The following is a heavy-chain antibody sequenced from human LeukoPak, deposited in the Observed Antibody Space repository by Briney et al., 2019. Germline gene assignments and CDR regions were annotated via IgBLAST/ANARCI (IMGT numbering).Heavy chain of an antibody. CDR2: ISSSSSYI. CDR1: GFTFSSNS. D-gene: IGHD4-11*01. Sequence: GGSLRLSCAASGFTFSSNSMNWVRQAPGKGLEWVSSISSSSSYIYYADSVKGRFTISRDNAKNSLYLQMSSLRAEDTAVYYCTRVEETATTAAIIRKYSYYYYYMDVWGKGNTVTVSS. CDR3: TRVEETATTAAIIRKYSYYYYYMDV. V-gene: IGHV3-21*01. J-gene: IGHJ6*03.